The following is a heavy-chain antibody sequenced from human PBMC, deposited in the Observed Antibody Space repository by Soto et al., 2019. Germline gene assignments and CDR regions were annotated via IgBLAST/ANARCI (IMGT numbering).Heavy chain of an antibody. CDR3: AREPGGYAAFDI. Sequence: SETLSLTCTVSGGSISSYYWSWIRQPPGKGLEWIGYIYYSGSTNYNPSLKSRVTISVDTSKNQFSLKLSSVTAADTAVYYCAREPGGYAAFDIWGRGTMVTVS. D-gene: IGHD3-16*01. V-gene: IGHV4-59*01. CDR1: GGSISSYY. CDR2: IYYSGST. J-gene: IGHJ3*02.